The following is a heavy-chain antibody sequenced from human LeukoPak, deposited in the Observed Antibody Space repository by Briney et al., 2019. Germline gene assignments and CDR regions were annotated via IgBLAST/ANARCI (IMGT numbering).Heavy chain of an antibody. Sequence: SQTLSLTCAVSGDSVSSDIAAWNWIRQSPSRGLEWLGRTYYMSKWITDYAVSVGSRIVINPDTSKNQFSLQLTSVTPEDTAVYYCASAAHGSHWFDPWGQGTLVTVSS. CDR3: ASAAHGSHWFDP. J-gene: IGHJ5*02. D-gene: IGHD2-15*01. V-gene: IGHV6-1*01. CDR2: TYYMSKWIT. CDR1: GDSVSSDIAA.